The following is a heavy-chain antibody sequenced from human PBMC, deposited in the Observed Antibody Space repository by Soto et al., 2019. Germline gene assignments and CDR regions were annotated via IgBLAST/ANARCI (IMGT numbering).Heavy chain of an antibody. CDR3: AGLDTYQRVWEGYSSYDLDV. CDR2: VYYIRNT. Sequence: SETLSLTCTVSGASVSSGSYYWGWIRQPPGKGLEWIGSVYYIRNTYYNPSLQSRVAISVDTSKRQFSLRLSSVTAADTAVYYCAGLDTYQRVWEGYSSYDLDVWGPGPTVTVSS. D-gene: IGHD1-26*01. CDR1: GASVSSGSYY. J-gene: IGHJ6*02. V-gene: IGHV4-39*01.